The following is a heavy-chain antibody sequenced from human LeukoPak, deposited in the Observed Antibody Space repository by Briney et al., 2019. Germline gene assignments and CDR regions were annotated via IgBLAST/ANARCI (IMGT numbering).Heavy chain of an antibody. D-gene: IGHD6-19*01. CDR2: IYYSGST. V-gene: IGHV4-39*01. CDR1: GGSFSGYY. CDR3: ASHGYSSGWYGDYFDY. Sequence: SETVSLTCAVYGGSFSGYYWGWIRQPPGKGLEWMGSIYYSGSTYYNPSLKSRVTISVDTSKNQFSLKLSSVTAADTAVYYCASHGYSSGWYGDYFDYWGQGTLVTVSS. J-gene: IGHJ4*02.